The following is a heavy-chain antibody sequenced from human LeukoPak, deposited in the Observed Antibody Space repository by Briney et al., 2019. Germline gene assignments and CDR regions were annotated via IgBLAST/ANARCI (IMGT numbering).Heavy chain of an antibody. V-gene: IGHV1-2*04. Sequence: ASVKVSCKASGYTFTGYYMHWVRQAPGQGLERMGWINPNSGGTNYAQKFQGWVTMTRDTSISTAYMELSRLRSDDTAVYYCARGEVPAALYGMDVWGKGTTVTVSS. CDR1: GYTFTGYY. D-gene: IGHD2-2*01. CDR3: ARGEVPAALYGMDV. J-gene: IGHJ6*04. CDR2: INPNSGGT.